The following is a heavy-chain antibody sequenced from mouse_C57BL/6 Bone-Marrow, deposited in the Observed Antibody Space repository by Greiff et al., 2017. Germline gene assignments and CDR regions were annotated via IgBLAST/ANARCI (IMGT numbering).Heavy chain of an antibody. J-gene: IGHJ2*01. V-gene: IGHV1-55*01. D-gene: IGHD1-1*01. CDR2: IYPGSGST. Sequence: VQLQQPGAELVKPGASVTMSCKASGYTFTSYWITWVKQRPGQGLEWIGDIYPGSGSTNYNEKFKSKATLTVDTSSSTAYMQLSSLTSEDSAVYYCARKITTVVAPFDYWGQGTTLTVPS. CDR1: GYTFTSYW. CDR3: ARKITTVVAPFDY.